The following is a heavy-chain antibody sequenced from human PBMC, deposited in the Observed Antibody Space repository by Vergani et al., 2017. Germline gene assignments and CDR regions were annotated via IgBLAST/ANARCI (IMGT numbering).Heavy chain of an antibody. CDR1: GFTFQAFA. CDR3: VKDNDYDADGPFDL. CDR2: IDRNYGVK. Sequence: EVQLVEAGGGLVQPGGSLRLSCTASGFTFQAFAFHWVRQVSGRGLEWVSGIDRNYGVKNGNSFEGRFSISRDNAKKAVFLQMNNLRHEYTALYFCVKDNDYDADGPFDLWGRGTLVTVSS. D-gene: IGHD3-16*01. J-gene: IGHJ2*01. V-gene: IGHV3-9*01.